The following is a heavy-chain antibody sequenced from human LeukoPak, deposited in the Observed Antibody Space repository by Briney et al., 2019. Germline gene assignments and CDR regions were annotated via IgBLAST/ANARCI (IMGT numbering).Heavy chain of an antibody. Sequence: GGSLRLSCAASGFTFSSYSMNWVRQAPGKGLEWVSSISSSSSYIYYADSVKGRFTISGDNAKNSLYLQMNSLRAEDTAVYYCAASPGIAAAGTGGGQGTLVTVSS. CDR1: GFTFSSYS. CDR2: ISSSSSYI. J-gene: IGHJ4*02. CDR3: AASPGIAAAGTG. V-gene: IGHV3-21*01. D-gene: IGHD6-13*01.